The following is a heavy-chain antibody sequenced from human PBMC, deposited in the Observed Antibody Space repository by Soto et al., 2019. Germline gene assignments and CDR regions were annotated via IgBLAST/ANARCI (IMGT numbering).Heavy chain of an antibody. CDR2: IYYSGST. Sequence: SETLSLTCTVSGGSISSSSYYWGWIRQPPGKGLEWIGSIYYSGSTYYNPSLKSRVTISVDTSKNQFSLKLSSVTAADTAVYYCARRNIPNYYYDSSGYYYFDYWGQGTLVTVSS. CDR3: ARRNIPNYYYDSSGYYYFDY. D-gene: IGHD3-22*01. CDR1: GGSISSSSYY. J-gene: IGHJ4*02. V-gene: IGHV4-39*01.